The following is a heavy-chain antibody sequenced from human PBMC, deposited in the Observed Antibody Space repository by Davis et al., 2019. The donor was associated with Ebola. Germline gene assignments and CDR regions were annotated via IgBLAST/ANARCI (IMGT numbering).Heavy chain of an antibody. D-gene: IGHD3-22*01. CDR2: IYYSGST. CDR3: ARTVGYLYYFDY. CDR1: GGSFSSYY. J-gene: IGHJ4*02. Sequence: PSETLSLTCTISGGSFSSYYWSWIRQPPGKGLEWIGQIYYSGSTNYNPSLQSRVTIPIDTSKNQFSLKLSSVTAADTAVYYCARTVGYLYYFDYWGQGTLVTVSS. V-gene: IGHV4-59*01.